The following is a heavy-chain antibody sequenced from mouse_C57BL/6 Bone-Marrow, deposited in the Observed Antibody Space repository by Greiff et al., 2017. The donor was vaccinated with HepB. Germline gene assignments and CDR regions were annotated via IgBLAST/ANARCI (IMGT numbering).Heavy chain of an antibody. CDR3: AKGWFPNYYAMDY. J-gene: IGHJ4*01. Sequence: VQLVESGAELARPGASVKLSCKASGYTFTSYGISWVKQRTGQGLEWIGEIYPRSGNTYYNEKFKGKATLTADKSSSTAYMELRSLTSEDSAVYFCAKGWFPNYYAMDYLGQGTSVTVSS. V-gene: IGHV1-81*01. D-gene: IGHD2-3*01. CDR2: IYPRSGNT. CDR1: GYTFTSYG.